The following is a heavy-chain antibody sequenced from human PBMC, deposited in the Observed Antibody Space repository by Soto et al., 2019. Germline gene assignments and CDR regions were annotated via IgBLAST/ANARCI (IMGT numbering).Heavy chain of an antibody. CDR1: GFTFSDYY. CDR2: ISSSNSYI. Sequence: QVQLVESGGGLVKPGGSLRLSCAASGFTFSDYYMSWIRQAPGKGLEWVSFISSSNSYIQYADSVKGRFTISRDNAKNSLFLQMNSLRAEDTAVYHCAREGYCSSTTCHYGMDVWGQGTTVTVSS. V-gene: IGHV3-11*06. J-gene: IGHJ6*02. CDR3: AREGYCSSTTCHYGMDV. D-gene: IGHD2-2*01.